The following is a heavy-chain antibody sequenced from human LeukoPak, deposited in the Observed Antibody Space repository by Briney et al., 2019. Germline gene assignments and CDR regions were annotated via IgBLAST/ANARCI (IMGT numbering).Heavy chain of an antibody. CDR3: ARDIAATERYYDSSGYYRGVFDY. D-gene: IGHD3-22*01. CDR1: GYTFTGYY. V-gene: IGHV1-2*04. CDR2: INPNSGGT. J-gene: IGHJ4*02. Sequence: APVKVSCKASGYTFTGYYMHWVRQAPGQGLEWMGWINPNSGGTNYAQKFQGWVTMTRDTSISTAYMELSRLRSDDTAVYYCARDIAATERYYDSSGYYRGVFDYWGQGTLVTVSS.